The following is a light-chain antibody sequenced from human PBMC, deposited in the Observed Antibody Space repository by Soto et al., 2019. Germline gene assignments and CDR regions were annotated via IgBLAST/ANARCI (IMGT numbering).Light chain of an antibody. J-gene: IGLJ1*01. CDR2: DVS. V-gene: IGLV2-14*01. Sequence: QSALTQPASVSGSPGQSITISCTGTSSDVGGYNYVSWYQQHPGKVPKLMIYDVSSRPSGVSNRFSGSKSGNTASLTISGLQAEDEADYYCSSYTSSSTLVFGTGTKVTVL. CDR1: SSDVGGYNY. CDR3: SSYTSSSTLV.